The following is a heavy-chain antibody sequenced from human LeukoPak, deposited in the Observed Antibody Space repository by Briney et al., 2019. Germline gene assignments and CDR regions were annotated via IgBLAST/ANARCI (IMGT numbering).Heavy chain of an antibody. Sequence: SETLSLTCAVYGGSFSGYYWGWIRKPPGKGLEWIGEINHSGSTNYNPSLKSRVTISVDTSKNQFSLKLSSVTAADTAVYYCARRQLWHTRYYYFDYWGQGTLVTVSS. CDR1: GGSFSGYY. D-gene: IGHD5-18*01. CDR2: INHSGST. CDR3: ARRQLWHTRYYYFDY. J-gene: IGHJ4*02. V-gene: IGHV4-34*01.